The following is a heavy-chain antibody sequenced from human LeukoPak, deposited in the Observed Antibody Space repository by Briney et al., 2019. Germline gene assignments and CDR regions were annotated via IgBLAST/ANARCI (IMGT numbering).Heavy chain of an antibody. CDR2: INHSGSA. CDR3: ARGLVVVPVRSCYYYMDV. Sequence: SETLSLTCAVYGGSFSGYYWSWFSQPPGKGLEWIGEINHSGSANYNPSLKSRVTISVDTSKNQFSLKLSSVTAADTAVYYCARGLVVVPVRSCYYYMDVWGKGTTVTVSS. J-gene: IGHJ6*03. V-gene: IGHV4-34*01. CDR1: GGSFSGYY. D-gene: IGHD2-2*01.